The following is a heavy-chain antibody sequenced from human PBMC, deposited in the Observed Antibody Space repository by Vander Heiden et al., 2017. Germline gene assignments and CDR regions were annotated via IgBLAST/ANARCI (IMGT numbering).Heavy chain of an antibody. CDR1: GASISSYY. D-gene: IGHD2-15*01. CDR3: ARDRIGFDS. Sequence: QVQLQESGPGLVKASETLSLTCTVSGASISSYYWSWIRQPAGKGLEWIGRIYTSGRTNYNPSLKSRVTISLDTSENHFSLKLSSVTAADTAVYYCARDRIGFDSWGQGTLVTVSS. CDR2: IYTSGRT. V-gene: IGHV4-4*07. J-gene: IGHJ5*01.